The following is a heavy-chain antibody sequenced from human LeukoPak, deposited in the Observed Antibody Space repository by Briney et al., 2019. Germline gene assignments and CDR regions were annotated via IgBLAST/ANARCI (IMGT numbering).Heavy chain of an antibody. D-gene: IGHD7-27*01. CDR2: ISGRGANT. V-gene: IGHV3-23*01. J-gene: IGHJ3*02. CDR1: GFTFSDQY. CDR3: AKATAPHLGYAFDI. Sequence: AGGSLRLSRAASGFTFSDQYMDWVRQAPGKGLEWVSAISGRGANTYYADSVKGRFTISRDNSKNTLYLQMSTLRAEDTAVYYCAKATAPHLGYAFDIWGQGTMVIVFS.